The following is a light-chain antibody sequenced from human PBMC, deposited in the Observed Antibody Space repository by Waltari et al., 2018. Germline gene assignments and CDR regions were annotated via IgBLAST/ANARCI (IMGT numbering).Light chain of an antibody. CDR1: HSIDNY. Sequence: VLTQSPATLSLSPGASATLSCRASHSIDNYLAWYQQRPGQAPRLLIYGASYRAAGIPARFSGSGSGTDFTLTISSLEPEDFAVYYCQQRKRWLTFGGGTKVEIK. J-gene: IGKJ4*01. CDR2: GAS. CDR3: QQRKRWLT. V-gene: IGKV3-11*01.